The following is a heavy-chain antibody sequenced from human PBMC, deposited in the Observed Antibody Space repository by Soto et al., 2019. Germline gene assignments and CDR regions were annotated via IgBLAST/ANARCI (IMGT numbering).Heavy chain of an antibody. CDR3: ARENPELARGFDY. CDR2: INPNSGGT. D-gene: IGHD1-26*01. J-gene: IGHJ4*02. V-gene: IGHV1-2*04. Sequence: EASVKVSCKASGYTFTGYYMHWVRQAPGQGLEWMGWINPNSGGTNYAQKFQGWVTMTRDTSISTAYMELSRLRSDDTAVYYCARENPELARGFDYWGQGTLVTISS. CDR1: GYTFTGYY.